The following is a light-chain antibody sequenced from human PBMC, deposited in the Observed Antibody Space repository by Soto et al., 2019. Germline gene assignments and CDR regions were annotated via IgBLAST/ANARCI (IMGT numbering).Light chain of an antibody. CDR3: SSYTSTSTL. Sequence: QSALTQPASVSGSPGQSITISCTGTSSDVGGYKYVSWYQLHPGTAPKLVIYDVTNRPSGVSNRFSGSKSGNTASLTISGLQAEDEADYFCSSYTSTSTLFGTGTKVIVL. V-gene: IGLV2-14*01. CDR1: SSDVGGYKY. CDR2: DVT. J-gene: IGLJ1*01.